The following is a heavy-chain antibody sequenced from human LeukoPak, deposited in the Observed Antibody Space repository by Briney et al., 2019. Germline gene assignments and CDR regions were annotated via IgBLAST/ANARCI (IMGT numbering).Heavy chain of an antibody. Sequence: GGSLRLSCAASGFTFSSYGMHWVRQAPGKGLEWVAVIWYDGSNKYYADSVKGRFTISRDNSKNTLYLQMNSLRAEDTAVYYCARDSQERIQLWFPTDYWGQGTLVTVSS. J-gene: IGHJ4*02. CDR1: GFTFSSYG. D-gene: IGHD5-18*01. CDR3: ARDSQERIQLWFPTDY. CDR2: IWYDGSNK. V-gene: IGHV3-33*01.